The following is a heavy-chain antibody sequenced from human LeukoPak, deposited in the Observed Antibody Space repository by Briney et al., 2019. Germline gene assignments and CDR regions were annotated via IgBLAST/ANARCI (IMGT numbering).Heavy chain of an antibody. V-gene: IGHV1-69*13. CDR3: ARADIVVVPAAYYYYYMDV. J-gene: IGHJ6*03. CDR2: IIPIFGTA. Sequence: GASVKVSCKASGYAFTTYYIHWVRQAPGQGLEWMGGIIPIFGTANYAQKFQGRVTITADESTSTAYMELSSLRSEDTAVYYCARADIVVVPAAYYYYYMDVWGKGTTVTVSS. D-gene: IGHD2-2*01. CDR1: GYAFTTYY.